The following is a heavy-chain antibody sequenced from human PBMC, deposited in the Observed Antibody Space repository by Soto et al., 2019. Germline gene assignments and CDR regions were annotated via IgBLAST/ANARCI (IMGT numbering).Heavy chain of an antibody. CDR1: GASVSGGGSY. J-gene: IGHJ4*02. CDR2: IHNSGRT. Sequence: QVQLQESGPGLVKPSQTLSLTCLVSGASVSGGGSYCSWIRQHPGKGLEFIGYIHNSGRTYSNPSLENGVALSIDTSKSQFSLRRSSVTAADSAVYFCARDLGSEQWCFDNWGQGLLVTV. V-gene: IGHV4-31*03. CDR3: ARDLGSEQWCFDN. D-gene: IGHD6-19*01.